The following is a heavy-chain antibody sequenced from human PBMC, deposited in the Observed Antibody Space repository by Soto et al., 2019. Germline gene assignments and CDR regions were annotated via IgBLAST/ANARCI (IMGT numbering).Heavy chain of an antibody. CDR3: ASRFLGLDV. D-gene: IGHD3-3*01. CDR2: ISYDGSNK. J-gene: IGHJ6*02. CDR1: GFTFSSYA. V-gene: IGHV3-30-3*01. Sequence: GGSLRLSCAASGFTFSSYAMHWVRQAPGKGLEWVAVISYDGSNKYYADSVKGRFTISRDNSKNTLYLQMNSLRAEDTAVYYCASRFLGLDVWGQGTTVTVSS.